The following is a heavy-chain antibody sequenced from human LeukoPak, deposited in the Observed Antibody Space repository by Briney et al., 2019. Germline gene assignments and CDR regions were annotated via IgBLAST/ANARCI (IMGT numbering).Heavy chain of an antibody. Sequence: QPGGSLRLSCAASGFTFSSYEMNWVRQAPGKGLEWVSFIYTTGNTHNSDSVKGRFTISRDSSKNTLYQMNSLRAEDTAVYYCARRAGDYSHPYDYWGQGTLVTVSS. CDR3: ARRAGDYSHPYDY. D-gene: IGHD3-22*01. CDR2: IYTTGNT. CDR1: GFTFSSYE. V-gene: IGHV3-53*01. J-gene: IGHJ4*02.